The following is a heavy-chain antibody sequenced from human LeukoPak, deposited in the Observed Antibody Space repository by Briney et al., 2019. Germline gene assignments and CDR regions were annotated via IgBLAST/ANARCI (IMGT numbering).Heavy chain of an antibody. V-gene: IGHV4-39*07. CDR1: GDSISSSRYY. CDR3: ARVVGDVLTGHSEYYFDY. J-gene: IGHJ4*02. CDR2: IYYNGDT. D-gene: IGHD3-9*01. Sequence: SETLSLTCTVSGDSISSSRYYWAWIRQSPGKGLEWIGSIYYNGDTYYNPSLKSRVTISVDTSKNQFSLKLSSVTAADTAVYYCARVVGDVLTGHSEYYFDYWGQGTLVTVSS.